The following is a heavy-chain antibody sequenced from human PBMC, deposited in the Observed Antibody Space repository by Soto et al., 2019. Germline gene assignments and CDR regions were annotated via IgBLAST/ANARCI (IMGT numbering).Heavy chain of an antibody. CDR2: IVPNVGTV. J-gene: IGHJ4*02. V-gene: IGHV1-69*06. Sequence: SVKVSCKASGGTLSSFINYPINWVRQAPGQGLEWMGGIVPNVGTVNYAQKFQGRVTITADKSTGTAYMEVSSLRSEDTALYYCARRDTSGFLRYFDNWGQGTLVTVSS. CDR3: ARRDTSGFLRYFDN. D-gene: IGHD3-3*01. CDR1: GGTLSSFINYP.